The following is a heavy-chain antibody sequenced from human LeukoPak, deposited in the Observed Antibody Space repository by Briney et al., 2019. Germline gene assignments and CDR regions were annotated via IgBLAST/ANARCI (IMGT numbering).Heavy chain of an antibody. CDR1: GFLFTNDS. CDR2: ITASVGRT. V-gene: IGHV3-23*01. J-gene: IGHJ4*02. CDR3: AKPVRTTTDAMWDS. D-gene: IGHD4-17*01. Sequence: GGSRSLSCAASGFLFTNDSISWVRQAHGKGLEWDSSITASVGRTYYADSVKGRFTISRDNSKNTVYLQTYSLRAQDTALYYCAKPVRTTTDAMWDSWGQGILVTVSS.